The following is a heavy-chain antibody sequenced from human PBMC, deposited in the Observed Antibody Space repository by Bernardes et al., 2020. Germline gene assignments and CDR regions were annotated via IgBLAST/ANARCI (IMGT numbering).Heavy chain of an antibody. J-gene: IGHJ4*02. D-gene: IGHD4-4*01. CDR2: INRDGSTT. CDR1: GFSLSSYW. Sequence: GGSLRLSCAASGFSLSSYWMHWVRQVPGKGLVWVSRINRDGSTTTYADSVKGRFTISRDNTKNTLYLQMNSLRAEDTAVYYCATSADNYVGFDYWGQGSLVTVSS. V-gene: IGHV3-74*03. CDR3: ATSADNYVGFDY.